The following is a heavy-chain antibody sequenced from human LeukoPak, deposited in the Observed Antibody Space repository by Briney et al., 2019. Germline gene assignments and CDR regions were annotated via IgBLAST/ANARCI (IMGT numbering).Heavy chain of an antibody. D-gene: IGHD1-26*01. V-gene: IGHV3-21*01. CDR1: EFTFSSYS. CDR3: ASGVIVEATRGFDY. J-gene: IGHJ4*02. CDR2: ISSSSSYI. Sequence: KPGGSLRLSCAASEFTFSSYSMNWVRQAPGKGLEWVSSISSSSSYIYYADSVKGRFTISRDNAKNSLYLQMNSLRAEDTAVYYCASGVIVEATRGFDYWGQGTLVTVSS.